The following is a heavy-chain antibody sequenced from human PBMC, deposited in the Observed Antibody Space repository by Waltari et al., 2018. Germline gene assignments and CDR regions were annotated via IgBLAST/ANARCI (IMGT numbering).Heavy chain of an antibody. CDR2: INPDSGGT. Sequence: QVHLVQSGAEVQRPGASVQVSCKASGYTFTGFYVHWVRQAPGQGLEWMGWINPDSGGTNYAQKFQGRVTMTRDTSITTAYMELSRLTSDDTAVYYWARVIASGSYPNFDYWGQGTQVSVSS. CDR1: GYTFTGFY. D-gene: IGHD3-16*02. CDR3: ARVIASGSYPNFDY. V-gene: IGHV1-2*02. J-gene: IGHJ4*02.